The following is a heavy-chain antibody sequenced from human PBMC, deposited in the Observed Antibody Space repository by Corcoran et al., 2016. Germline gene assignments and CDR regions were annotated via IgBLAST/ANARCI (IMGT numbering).Heavy chain of an antibody. CDR2: FDPEDGET. CDR1: GYTLTELS. V-gene: IGHV1-24*01. CDR3: ATGGLSESDAFDI. J-gene: IGHJ3*02. Sequence: QVQLVQSGAEVKKPGASVKVSCKVSGYTLTELSMHWVRQAPGKGLEWMGGFDPEDGETIYAQKFQGRVTMTADTSTDTAYMELSSLRSEDTAVYYCATGGLSESDAFDIWGQGTMVTVSS.